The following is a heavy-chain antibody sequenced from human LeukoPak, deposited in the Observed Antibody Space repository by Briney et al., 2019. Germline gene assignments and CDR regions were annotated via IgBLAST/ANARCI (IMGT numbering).Heavy chain of an antibody. CDR3: AGTRTRYYDILTGYFY. V-gene: IGHV4-34*01. D-gene: IGHD3-9*01. CDR1: GGSFSGYY. J-gene: IGHJ4*02. Sequence: SETLSLTCAVYGGSFSGYYWSWIRQPPGKGLEWIGEINHSGSTNYNPSLKSRVTISVDTSKNQFSLKLSSVTAADTAVYYCAGTRTRYYDILTGYFYWGQGTLATVSS. CDR2: INHSGST.